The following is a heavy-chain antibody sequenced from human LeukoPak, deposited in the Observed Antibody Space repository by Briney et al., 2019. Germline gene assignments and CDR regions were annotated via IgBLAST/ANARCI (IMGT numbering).Heavy chain of an antibody. CDR1: GYTFTSYD. D-gene: IGHD2-15*01. CDR3: ARGVGYCSGGNCYGVGSSDY. CDR2: VSPNSGNT. V-gene: IGHV1-8*01. Sequence: RASVKVSCKASGYTFTSYDLNWVRQATGQGLEWMGWVSPNSGNTGYAQKFQGRVTMTRDTSISTVYMELSSLRSEDTAVYYCARGVGYCSGGNCYGVGSSDYRGQGTLVTVSS. J-gene: IGHJ4*02.